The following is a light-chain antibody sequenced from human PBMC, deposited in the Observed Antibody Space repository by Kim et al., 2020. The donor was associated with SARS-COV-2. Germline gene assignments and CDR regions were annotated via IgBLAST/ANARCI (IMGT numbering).Light chain of an antibody. J-gene: IGLJ2*01. Sequence: SSELTQDPAVSVALGQTVRITCQGDSLRNYYASWYQQKPGQAPVLVIYGKNNRPSGIPDRFSGSSSGNTASLTITGAQAEDEADCYCNSRDSSGNHLVFG. CDR2: GKN. CDR1: SLRNYY. CDR3: NSRDSSGNHLV. V-gene: IGLV3-19*01.